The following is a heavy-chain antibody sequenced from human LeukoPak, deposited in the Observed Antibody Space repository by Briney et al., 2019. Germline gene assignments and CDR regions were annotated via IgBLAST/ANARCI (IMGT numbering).Heavy chain of an antibody. J-gene: IGHJ6*02. CDR3: ARDTYYYGSGNLYYYGMDV. CDR2: IKEDGSVT. V-gene: IGHV3-7*01. Sequence: PGGSLRLSCAVSGFTFTDYWMTWLRQAPGRGLEWVANIKEDGSVTQHADSVRGRFTISRDNAKNSVYLQMSSLKAEDTAVYYCARDTYYYGSGNLYYYGMDVWGQGTTVTVSS. D-gene: IGHD3-10*01. CDR1: GFTFTDYW.